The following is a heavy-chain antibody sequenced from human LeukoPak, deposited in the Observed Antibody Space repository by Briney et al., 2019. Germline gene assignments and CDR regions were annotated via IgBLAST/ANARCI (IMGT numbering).Heavy chain of an antibody. D-gene: IGHD3-22*01. J-gene: IGHJ3*02. V-gene: IGHV3-23*01. CDR1: GFTFSSYA. CDR2: ISGSGGST. CDR3: AKGLGYYYDSSGGAFDI. Sequence: PGGSPRLSCAASGFTFSSYAMSWVRQAPGKGLEWVSAISGSGGSTYYADSVKGRFTISRDNSKNTLYLQMNSLRAEDTAVYYCAKGLGYYYDSSGGAFDIWGQGTMVTVSS.